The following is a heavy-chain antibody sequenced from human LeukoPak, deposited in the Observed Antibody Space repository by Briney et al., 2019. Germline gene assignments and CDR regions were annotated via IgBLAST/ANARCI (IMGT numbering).Heavy chain of an antibody. D-gene: IGHD6-13*01. CDR3: AGPSRFSSSWYQH. CDR1: GGSFSGYY. V-gene: IGHV4-34*01. Sequence: SETLSLTCAVLGGSFSGYYSSRIRQPPGKGLEWIGEINHSGSTNYIPSLKSRVTISVDTSKNQFSLKLSSVTAADTAVYYCAGPSRFSSSWYQHWGQGTLVTVSS. J-gene: IGHJ1*01. CDR2: INHSGST.